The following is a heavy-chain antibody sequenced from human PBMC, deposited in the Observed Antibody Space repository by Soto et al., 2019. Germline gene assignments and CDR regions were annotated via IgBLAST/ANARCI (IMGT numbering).Heavy chain of an antibody. CDR1: GYTFTNYD. V-gene: IGHV1-18*01. Sequence: ASVKVSCKASGYTFTNYDINWARQAPGQGLEWMGWISAYNGGTNYAQKLQGRVTMTTDTSTSTAYMELRSLRSDDTAVYYCARSGLPDPVVVVGHTMFDPWGQGILVTVYS. D-gene: IGHD2-15*01. J-gene: IGHJ5*02. CDR2: ISAYNGGT. CDR3: ARSGLPDPVVVVGHTMFDP.